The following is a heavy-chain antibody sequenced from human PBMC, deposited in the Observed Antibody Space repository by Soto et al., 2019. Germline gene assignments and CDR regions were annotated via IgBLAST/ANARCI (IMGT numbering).Heavy chain of an antibody. CDR1: GGTFSSYA. Sequence: GASVKVSCKASGGTFSSYAISWVRQAPGQGLEWMGGIIPIFGTANYAQKFQGRVTITADESTSTAYMELSSLRSEDTAVYYCARTRGYCSGGSCSATPQFDYWGQGTLVTVSS. V-gene: IGHV1-69*13. D-gene: IGHD2-15*01. CDR2: IIPIFGTA. CDR3: ARTRGYCSGGSCSATPQFDY. J-gene: IGHJ4*02.